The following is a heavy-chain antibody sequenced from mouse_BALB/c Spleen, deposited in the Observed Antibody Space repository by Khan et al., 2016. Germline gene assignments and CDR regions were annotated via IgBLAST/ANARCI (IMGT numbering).Heavy chain of an antibody. CDR2: ARNKANGYTT. V-gene: IGHV7-3*02. Sequence: EVELVESGGGLVQPGGSLRLSCTTSGFTFTDYYMSWVRQPPGEALEWLGFARNKANGYTTEYSASVKGRFTISRDNSQSFLYLQMNTLRAEDSATYYCARDLKDGYYGYLDVWGAGTTVTVSS. CDR3: ARDLKDGYYGYLDV. CDR1: GFTFTDYY. J-gene: IGHJ1*01. D-gene: IGHD2-3*01.